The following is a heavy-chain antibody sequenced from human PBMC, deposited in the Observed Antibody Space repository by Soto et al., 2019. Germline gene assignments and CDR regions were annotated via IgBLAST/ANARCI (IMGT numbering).Heavy chain of an antibody. CDR2: ISSSSSTI. V-gene: IGHV3-48*02. CDR1: GFTFSSYS. D-gene: IGHD5-12*01. J-gene: IGHJ4*02. Sequence: EVQLVESGGGLVQPGGSLRLSCAASGFTFSSYSMNWVRQAPGKGLEWVSYISSSSSTIYYADSVKGRFTISRDNAKNPLELQMNSLGDEDTAVYYCAGVSYSGYDGDYWGQGTLVTVSS. CDR3: AGVSYSGYDGDY.